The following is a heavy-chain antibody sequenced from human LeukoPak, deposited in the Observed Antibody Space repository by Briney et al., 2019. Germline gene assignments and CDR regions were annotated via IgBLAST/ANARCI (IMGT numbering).Heavy chain of an antibody. CDR2: IRGYNGNT. V-gene: IGHV1-18*01. J-gene: IGHJ4*02. CDR3: ARDRLDNWSYDY. CDR1: GYTFSSCG. D-gene: IGHD1-7*01. Sequence: ASVKVSCKASGYTFSSCGISWVRQAPGQGLEWMGWIRGYNGNTKYVQKFQGRVTMTTDTSTSTAYMELRSLRSDDTAVYYCARDRLDNWSYDYWGQGTLVTVSS.